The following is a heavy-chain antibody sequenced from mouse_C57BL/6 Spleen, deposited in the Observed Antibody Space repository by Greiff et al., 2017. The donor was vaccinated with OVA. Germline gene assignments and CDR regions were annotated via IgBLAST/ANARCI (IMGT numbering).Heavy chain of an antibody. CDR1: GFSLTSYG. J-gene: IGHJ1*03. V-gene: IGHV2-2*01. CDR3: ATPYYDYDGWYFDV. D-gene: IGHD2-4*01. CDR2: IWSGGST. Sequence: VQLQQSGPGLVQPSQSLSITCTVSGFSLTSYGVHWVRQSPGKGLEWLGVIWSGGSTDYTAAFISRLSISKDNSKSQVFFKMNSLQADDTAIYYCATPYYDYDGWYFDVWGTGTTVTVSS.